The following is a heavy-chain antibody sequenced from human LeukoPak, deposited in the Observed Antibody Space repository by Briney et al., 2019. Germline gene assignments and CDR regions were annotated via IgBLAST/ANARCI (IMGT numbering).Heavy chain of an antibody. Sequence: PSETLSLTCAVYGGSFSGYYWSWIRQPPGKGLEWIGEINHSGSTNYNPSLKSRVTISVDTSKNQFSLKLSPVTAADTAVYYCARGYCSGGSCLRGHWFDPWGQGTLVTVSS. D-gene: IGHD2-15*01. CDR1: GGSFSGYY. V-gene: IGHV4-34*01. J-gene: IGHJ5*02. CDR2: INHSGST. CDR3: ARGYCSGGSCLRGHWFDP.